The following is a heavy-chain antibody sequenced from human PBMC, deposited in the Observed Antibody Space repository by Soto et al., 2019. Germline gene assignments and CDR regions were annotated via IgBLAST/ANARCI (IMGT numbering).Heavy chain of an antibody. V-gene: IGHV3-23*01. J-gene: IGHJ6*02. Sequence: QPGGSLRLSCAASGFTFSSYAMSWVRQAPGKGLEWVSAISGSGGSTYYADSVKGRFTISRDNSKNTLYLQMNSLRAEDTAVYYCENDLAPTAFPIPDYYYYRMDLWGQGTTVTVSS. CDR1: GFTFSSYA. CDR3: ENDLAPTAFPIPDYYYYRMDL. D-gene: IGHD1-26*01. CDR2: ISGSGGST.